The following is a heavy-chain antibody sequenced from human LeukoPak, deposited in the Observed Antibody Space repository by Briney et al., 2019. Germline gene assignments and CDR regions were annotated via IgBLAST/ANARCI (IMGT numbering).Heavy chain of an antibody. D-gene: IGHD7-27*01. CDR3: AKATGDHRHWYFDL. J-gene: IGHJ2*01. Sequence: PGGSLRLSCAASGFTFSNYAMRWVRQAPGKGLEWVSSISGSGATTYYADSVKGRFTISRDNSKNTQYLQMNSLRADDTAVYYCAKATGDHRHWYFDLWGRGTLVTVSS. CDR2: ISGSGATT. CDR1: GFTFSNYA. V-gene: IGHV3-23*01.